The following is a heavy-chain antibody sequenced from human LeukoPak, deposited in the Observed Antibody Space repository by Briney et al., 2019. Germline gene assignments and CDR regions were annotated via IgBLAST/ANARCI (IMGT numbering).Heavy chain of an antibody. CDR3: ARDEIAVAGFGTFDY. V-gene: IGHV1-46*01. Sequence: ASVKVSCKASGYTFTSYYMHWVRQAPGQGLEWMGIINPSGGSTNYAQKFQGRVTISADESTSTVYMELSSLRSEDTAVFYCARDEIAVAGFGTFDYWGQGTLVTVSS. CDR1: GYTFTSYY. D-gene: IGHD6-19*01. CDR2: INPSGGST. J-gene: IGHJ4*02.